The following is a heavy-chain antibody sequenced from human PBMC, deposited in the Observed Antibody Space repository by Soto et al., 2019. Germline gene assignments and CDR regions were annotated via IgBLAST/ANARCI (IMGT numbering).Heavy chain of an antibody. CDR2: IIPIFGTA. CDR3: ASRDGDYILFTSGFDY. D-gene: IGHD4-17*01. CDR1: GGTFSSYA. J-gene: IGHJ4*02. V-gene: IGHV1-69*06. Sequence: QVQLVQSGAEVKKPGSSVKVSCKASGGTFSSYAISWVRQAPGQGLEWMGGIIPIFGTANYAQKFQGRVTITADKSTSTAYMELSSLRSEDTAVYYCASRDGDYILFTSGFDYWGQGTLVTVSS.